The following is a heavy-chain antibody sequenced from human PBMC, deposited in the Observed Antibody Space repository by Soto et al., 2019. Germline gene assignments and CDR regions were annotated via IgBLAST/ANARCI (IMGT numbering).Heavy chain of an antibody. CDR2: INAGNGNT. Sequence: ASVKVSCKASGYTFTSYAMHWVRQAPGQRLEWMGWINAGNGNTKYSQKFQRRVTITRDTSASTAYMELSSLRSEDTAVYYCARVKRPEYSSSWYLAYWGQGTLVTVSS. CDR1: GYTFTSYA. J-gene: IGHJ4*02. CDR3: ARVKRPEYSSSWYLAY. D-gene: IGHD6-13*01. V-gene: IGHV1-3*01.